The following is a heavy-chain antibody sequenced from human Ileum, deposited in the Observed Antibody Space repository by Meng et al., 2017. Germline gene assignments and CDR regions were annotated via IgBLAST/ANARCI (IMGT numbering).Heavy chain of an antibody. CDR3: ARGVDAGVDY. CDR1: GYTFTTLD. D-gene: IGHD3-3*01. V-gene: IGHV1-8*02. Sequence: ASVKISCKASGYTFTTLDLNWVRQAPGQGLEWMGWLIASSGNTGYAQKFQGRVTMTWDISISTAYMELSSLECEDTAVYYCARGVDAGVDYWGQGTPVTVSS. CDR2: LIASSGNT. J-gene: IGHJ4*02.